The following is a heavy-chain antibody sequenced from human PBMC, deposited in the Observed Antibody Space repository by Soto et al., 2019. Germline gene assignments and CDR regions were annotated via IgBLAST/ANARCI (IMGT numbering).Heavy chain of an antibody. CDR1: GFIVSSNQ. V-gene: IGHV3-53*01. CDR3: VRGPSDHKLRLVEWPYGDY. J-gene: IGHJ4*02. D-gene: IGHD3-3*01. Sequence: GGSPRLSCVASGFIVSSNQMSWVRQAPGKGLEWVSVIYSGHTTYYADSVEGRFTISRDDSKNTLYLQMNSLRVEDTAVYYCVRGPSDHKLRLVEWPYGDYWGQGPRVPVSS. CDR2: IYSGHTT.